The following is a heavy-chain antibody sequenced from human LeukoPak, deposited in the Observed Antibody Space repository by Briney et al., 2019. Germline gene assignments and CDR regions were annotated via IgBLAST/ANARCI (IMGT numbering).Heavy chain of an antibody. CDR2: IYYSGNT. D-gene: IGHD4-17*01. Sequence: SETLSLTCTVSGGSISSSTYYWGWIRQPPGKGLEWIGSIYYSGNTYYNPSLKSRVTISIDTSKNQFSLKLRSVTAADTAVYYCASAVNNWFDPWGQGTLVTVSS. CDR1: GGSISSSTYY. J-gene: IGHJ5*02. CDR3: ASAVNNWFDP. V-gene: IGHV4-39*01.